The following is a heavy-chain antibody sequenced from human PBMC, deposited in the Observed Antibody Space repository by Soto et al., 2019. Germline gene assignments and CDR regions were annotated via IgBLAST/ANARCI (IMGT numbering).Heavy chain of an antibody. CDR1: GGSISSGNW. V-gene: IGHV4-4*02. Sequence: SEPLSLTYAVSGGSISSGNWWRWIRQSPGKELEWIGEIYHSGITNYNPSLKSRVTISVDNSENQLSLSLNSVTAADTAVYYCARNVRYYIDYWGQGTLVTVSS. CDR3: ARNVRYYIDY. J-gene: IGHJ4*02. CDR2: IYHSGIT.